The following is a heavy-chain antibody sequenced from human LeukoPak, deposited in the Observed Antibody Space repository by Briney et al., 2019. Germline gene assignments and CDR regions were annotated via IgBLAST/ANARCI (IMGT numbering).Heavy chain of an antibody. CDR1: GGSFSGYY. CDR2: INHSGST. CDR3: ARGHIVLDY. Sequence: SETLSLTCAVYGGSFSGYYWSWIRQPPGKGLEWIEEINHSGSTNYNPSLKSRVTISVDTSKNQFSLKLSSVTAADTAVYYCARGHIVLDYWGQGTLVTVSS. J-gene: IGHJ4*02. V-gene: IGHV4-34*01. D-gene: IGHD2-21*01.